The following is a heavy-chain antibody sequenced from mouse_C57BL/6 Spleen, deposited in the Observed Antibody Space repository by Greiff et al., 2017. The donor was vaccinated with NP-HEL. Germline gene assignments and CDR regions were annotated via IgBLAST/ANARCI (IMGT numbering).Heavy chain of an antibody. CDR3: AISYDYDVEGFAY. Sequence: VQLQQSGAELVKPGASVKVSCKASGYTFTSYWMHWVKQRPGQGLEWIGRIHPSDSDTNYNQKFKGKATLTVDKSSSTAYMQLSSLTSEDSAVYYCAISYDYDVEGFAYWGQGTLVTVSA. D-gene: IGHD2-4*01. CDR1: GYTFTSYW. J-gene: IGHJ3*01. V-gene: IGHV1-74*01. CDR2: IHPSDSDT.